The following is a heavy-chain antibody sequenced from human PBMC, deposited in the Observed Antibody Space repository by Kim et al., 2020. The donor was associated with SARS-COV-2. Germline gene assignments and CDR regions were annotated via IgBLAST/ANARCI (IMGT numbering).Heavy chain of an antibody. CDR2: IIPIFGTA. Sequence: SVKVSCKASGGTFSSYAISWVRQAPGQGLEWMGGIIPIFGTANYAQKFQGRVTITADESTSTAYMELSSLRSEDTAVYYCARGVYDYIWGSYRRAYFDSWGQGTLVTVSS. D-gene: IGHD3-16*02. J-gene: IGHJ4*02. CDR1: GGTFSSYA. CDR3: ARGVYDYIWGSYRRAYFDS. V-gene: IGHV1-69*13.